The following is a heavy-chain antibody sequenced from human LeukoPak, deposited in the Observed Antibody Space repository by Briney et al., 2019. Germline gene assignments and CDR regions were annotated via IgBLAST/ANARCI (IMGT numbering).Heavy chain of an antibody. J-gene: IGHJ4*02. D-gene: IGHD4-17*01. Sequence: SVKVSYKASGGTFSSYAISWVRQAPGQGLEWMGRIIPIFGIANYAQKFQGRVTITADKSTSTAYMELSSLRSEDTAVYYCAVNYDYGDHVGGYWGQGTLVTVSS. CDR2: IIPIFGIA. CDR3: AVNYDYGDHVGGY. CDR1: GGTFSSYA. V-gene: IGHV1-69*04.